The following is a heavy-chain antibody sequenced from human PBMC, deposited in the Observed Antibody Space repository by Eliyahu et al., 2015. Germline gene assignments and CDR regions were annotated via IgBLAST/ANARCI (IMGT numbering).Heavy chain of an antibody. CDR3: ARVCFATNSCYFDY. CDR2: FHFSGSP. CDR1: GGSISSAY. V-gene: IGHV4-59*01. Sequence: QVQLQESGPGLVKPSETLSLTCTVSGGSISSAYWSWIRQPPGKGLEVVGVFHFSGSPHFTTPLKSRVTTSVDTSKNQFSLKLSSVTAADTAVYYCARVCFATNSCYFDYWGQGTLVTVSS. J-gene: IGHJ4*02. D-gene: IGHD3-10*02.